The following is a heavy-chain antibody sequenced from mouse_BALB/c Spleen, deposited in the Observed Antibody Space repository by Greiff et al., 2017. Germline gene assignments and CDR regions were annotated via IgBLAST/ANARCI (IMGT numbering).Heavy chain of an antibody. CDR3: ARNSQRFAY. J-gene: IGHJ3*01. CDR1: GFTFSSYA. CDR2: ISSGGSYT. Sequence: EVQGVESGGGLVKPGGSLKLSCAASGFTFSSYAMSWVRQSPEKRLEWVAEISSGGSYTYYPDTVTGRFTISRDNAKNTLYLEMSSLRSEDTAMYYCARNSQRFAYWGQGTLVTVSA. V-gene: IGHV5-9-4*01.